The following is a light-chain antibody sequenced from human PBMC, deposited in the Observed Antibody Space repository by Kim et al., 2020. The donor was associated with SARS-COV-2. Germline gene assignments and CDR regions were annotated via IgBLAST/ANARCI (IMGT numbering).Light chain of an antibody. J-gene: IGLJ1*01. CDR1: KLGDKY. V-gene: IGLV3-1*01. Sequence: SVSPGQTASITCSGDKLGDKYACWYQQNPGQSPVLVIYQDSKRPSGIPERFSGSNSGNTATLTISGTQAMDEADYYCQAWDSSTYVFGTGTKVTVL. CDR3: QAWDSSTYV. CDR2: QDS.